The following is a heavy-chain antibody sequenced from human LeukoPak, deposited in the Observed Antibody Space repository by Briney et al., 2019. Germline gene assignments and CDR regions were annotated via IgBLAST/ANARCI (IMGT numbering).Heavy chain of an antibody. CDR3: ARDPGYSNSPYYLDY. Sequence: PGGSLRLSCAASGFTFSNSWMSWVRQAPGKGLEWVANIKLDGSEKYYVDSVKGRFTISRDNAKNSLYLQMNSLRAEDTAVFYCARDPGYSNSPYYLDYWGQGTLVTVSS. CDR2: IKLDGSEK. D-gene: IGHD5-12*01. J-gene: IGHJ4*02. CDR1: GFTFSNSW. V-gene: IGHV3-7*01.